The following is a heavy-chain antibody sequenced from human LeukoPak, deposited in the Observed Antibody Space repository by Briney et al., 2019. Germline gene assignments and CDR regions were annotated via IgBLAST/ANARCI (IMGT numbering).Heavy chain of an antibody. V-gene: IGHV3-23*01. Sequence: GGSLRLSCAASGFTFSSYVMSWVRQAPGKGLEWVSSISESGDSTKYTDSVKARFTISRDNSKTTLSLQMNSLRVEDTAVYYCTRNRPINYWGQGTLATVSS. J-gene: IGHJ4*02. CDR3: TRNRPINY. CDR2: ISESGDST. CDR1: GFTFSSYV.